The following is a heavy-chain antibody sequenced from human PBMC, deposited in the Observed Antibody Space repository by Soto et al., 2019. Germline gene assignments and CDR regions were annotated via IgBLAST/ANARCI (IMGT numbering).Heavy chain of an antibody. CDR1: GYTFTSYG. CDR3: ARDSRGYCSSTSCRDFDY. Sequence: QVPLVQSGAGVKKPGASVKVSCKASGYTFTSYGISWVRQAPGQGLEWMGWISAYNGNTNYAQKLQGRVTMTTDTSTSTAYMELRSLRSDDTAVYYCARDSRGYCSSTSCRDFDYWGQGTLVTVSS. D-gene: IGHD2-2*01. V-gene: IGHV1-18*01. CDR2: ISAYNGNT. J-gene: IGHJ4*02.